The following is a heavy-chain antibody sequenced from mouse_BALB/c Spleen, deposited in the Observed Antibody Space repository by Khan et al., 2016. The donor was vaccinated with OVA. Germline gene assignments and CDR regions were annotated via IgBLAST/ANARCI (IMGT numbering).Heavy chain of an antibody. CDR3: ARLAGTEAMDY. J-gene: IGHJ4*01. V-gene: IGHV5-6*01. CDR1: GFTFSSYG. Sequence: EVELVESGGDLVKPGGSPKLSCAASGFTFSSYGMSWVRQTPDKRLEWVATISSGGSYTYYPDSVKGRFTISRDNAKNTLYLQMSSLKSEDTAMYYCARLAGTEAMDYWGQGTSVTVSS. D-gene: IGHD4-1*01. CDR2: ISSGGSYT.